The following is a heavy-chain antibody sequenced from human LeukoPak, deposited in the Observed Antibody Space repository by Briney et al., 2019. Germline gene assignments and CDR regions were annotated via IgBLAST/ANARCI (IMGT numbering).Heavy chain of an antibody. CDR1: GFTVSTNY. V-gene: IGHV3-66*01. Sequence: GGSLRLSCVASGFTVSTNYMNWVRQAPGKGLEWVSIMYSAGSAYYADSVKGRFTISRDNSKNTMYLLMNSLRVEDTAVYYCARDGVAGGFDYWGQGILVTVSS. J-gene: IGHJ4*02. CDR3: ARDGVAGGFDY. CDR2: MYSAGSA. D-gene: IGHD6-19*01.